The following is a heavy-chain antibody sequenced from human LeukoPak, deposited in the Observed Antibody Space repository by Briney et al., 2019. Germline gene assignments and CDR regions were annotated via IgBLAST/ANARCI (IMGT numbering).Heavy chain of an antibody. CDR1: GFTFSSYW. CDR2: INSDGSST. D-gene: IGHD2-8*01. V-gene: IGHV3-74*01. J-gene: IGHJ3*02. CDR3: ARATNLHAFDI. Sequence: GGSLRLSCAASGFTFSSYWMHWVRQAPGKGLVWVSRINSDGSSTSYADSVKGRFTISRDNAKNSLYLQMNSLRAEDTAVYYCARATNLHAFDIWGQGTMVTVSS.